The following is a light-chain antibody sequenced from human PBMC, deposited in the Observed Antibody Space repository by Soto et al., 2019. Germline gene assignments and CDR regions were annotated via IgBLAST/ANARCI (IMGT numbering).Light chain of an antibody. CDR2: GAS. CDR3: QQYASSPPWT. J-gene: IGKJ1*01. Sequence: EIVLTHSPGTLSLSPWERAALSWRASQSVSSSYLAWYQQKPGQAPRLLIYGASSRATGIPDRFSGSGSGTDFTLTISRLEPEDFAVYSCQQYASSPPWTFGQGTRWIS. CDR1: QSVSSSY. V-gene: IGKV3-20*01.